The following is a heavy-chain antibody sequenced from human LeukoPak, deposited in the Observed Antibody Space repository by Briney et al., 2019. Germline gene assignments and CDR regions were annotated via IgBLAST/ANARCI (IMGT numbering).Heavy chain of an antibody. CDR1: GFTFSSYG. CDR2: IGNDGRNK. Sequence: GRSLRLSCAASGFTFSSYGMHWVRQAPGKGLEWVAVIGNDGRNKYYADSVKGRFIISRDNSENTLYLQMNILRAEDTAVYYCARDMEQWLVQDWYFDLWGRGTLVTVSS. V-gene: IGHV3-33*01. J-gene: IGHJ2*01. CDR3: ARDMEQWLVQDWYFDL. D-gene: IGHD6-19*01.